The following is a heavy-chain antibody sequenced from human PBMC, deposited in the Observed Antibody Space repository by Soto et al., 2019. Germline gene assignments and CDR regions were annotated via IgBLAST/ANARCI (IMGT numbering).Heavy chain of an antibody. CDR1: GGSISSSSYY. Sequence: PSETLSLTCTVSGGSISSSSYYWGWIRQPPGKGLDWIGSIYYSGSTYYNPSLKSRVTISVDTSKNQFSLKLSSVTAADTAVYYCARPWFGELSRQYYYYYGMDVWGQGTTVTVS. CDR3: ARPWFGELSRQYYYYYGMDV. CDR2: IYYSGST. D-gene: IGHD3-10*01. J-gene: IGHJ6*02. V-gene: IGHV4-39*01.